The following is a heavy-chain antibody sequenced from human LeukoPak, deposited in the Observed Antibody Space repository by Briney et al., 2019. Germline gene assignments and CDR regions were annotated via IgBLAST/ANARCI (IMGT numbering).Heavy chain of an antibody. V-gene: IGHV3-33*01. CDR3: ARDSIPLAEGYYHYYGLDV. CDR1: GFSFSSYG. D-gene: IGHD2/OR15-2a*01. Sequence: GGSLRLSCAASGFSFSSYGMHWVRQAPGKGLEWVAVIWYDGSKKYYADSVKGRFIISRDNSRNTLYLQMNSLRVEDTTVYYCARDSIPLAEGYYHYYGLDVWGQGTTVSVSS. CDR2: IWYDGSKK. J-gene: IGHJ6*02.